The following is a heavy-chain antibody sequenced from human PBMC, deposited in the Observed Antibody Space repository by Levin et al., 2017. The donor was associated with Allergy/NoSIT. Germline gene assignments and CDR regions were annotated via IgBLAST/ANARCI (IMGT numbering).Heavy chain of an antibody. CDR2: FNPEEAKT. CDR1: GDTLTESA. CDR3: VKCSVDFWSGYPL. Sequence: ASVKVSCKVSGDTLTESALHWVRQAPGKGLEWMGGFNPEEAKTKYAQKFHGRVTMTEDISTDTVYMELTSLNYDDTAVYFCVKCSVDFWSGYPLWGQGTLVTVSS. J-gene: IGHJ1*01. V-gene: IGHV1-24*01. D-gene: IGHD3-3*01.